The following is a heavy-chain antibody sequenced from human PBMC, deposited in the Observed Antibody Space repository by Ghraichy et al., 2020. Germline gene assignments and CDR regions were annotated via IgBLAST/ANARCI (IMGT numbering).Heavy chain of an antibody. D-gene: IGHD3-9*01. CDR3: ARDYDILTGYPLTDY. Sequence: GESMNISCAASGFTFSSYSMNWVRQAPGKGLEWVSSISSSSSYIYYADSVKGRFTISRDNAKNSLYLQMNSLRAEDTAVYYCARDYDILTGYPLTDYWGQGTLVTVSS. CDR1: GFTFSSYS. J-gene: IGHJ4*02. V-gene: IGHV3-21*01. CDR2: ISSSSSYI.